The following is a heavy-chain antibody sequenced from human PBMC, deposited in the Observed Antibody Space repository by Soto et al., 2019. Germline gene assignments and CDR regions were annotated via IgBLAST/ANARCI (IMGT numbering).Heavy chain of an antibody. CDR1: GFTFSSYA. CDR3: AKAGPYYGSGSYYFDY. Sequence: GGSLRLSCAASGFTFSSYAMSWVRQAPGKGLEWVSAISGSGGSTYYADSVKGRFTISRDNSKNTLYLQMNSLRAEDTAVYYCAKAGPYYGSGSYYFDYWGKGTLVTVPS. V-gene: IGHV3-23*01. J-gene: IGHJ4*02. D-gene: IGHD3-10*01. CDR2: ISGSGGST.